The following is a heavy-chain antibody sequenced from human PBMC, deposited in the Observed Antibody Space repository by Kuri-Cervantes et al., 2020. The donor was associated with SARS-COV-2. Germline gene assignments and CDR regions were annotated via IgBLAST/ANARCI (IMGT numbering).Heavy chain of an antibody. Sequence: GSLRLSCTVSGGSISSSSYYWGWIRQPPGRGLEWIGSIYYSGSTYYNPSLKSRVTISVDTSKNQFSLKLSSVTAADTAVYYCARLRATKGSYYYGVDVWGQGTTVTVSS. V-gene: IGHV4-39*01. D-gene: IGHD1-26*01. CDR1: GGSISSSSYY. CDR2: IYYSGST. CDR3: ARLRATKGSYYYGVDV. J-gene: IGHJ6*02.